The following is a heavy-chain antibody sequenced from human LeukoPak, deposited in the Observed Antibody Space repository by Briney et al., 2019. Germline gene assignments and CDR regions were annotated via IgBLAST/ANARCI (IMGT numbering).Heavy chain of an antibody. CDR3: ARDRGYSYSVIWYFDL. D-gene: IGHD5-18*01. Sequence: ASVKVSCKASGYTFTGYYMHWVRQAPGQGLEWMGWINPNSGGTNYAQKFQGRVTMTRDRSISTAYMELSRLRSDDTAVYYCARDRGYSYSVIWYFDLWGRGTLVTVSS. CDR2: INPNSGGT. J-gene: IGHJ2*01. CDR1: GYTFTGYY. V-gene: IGHV1-2*02.